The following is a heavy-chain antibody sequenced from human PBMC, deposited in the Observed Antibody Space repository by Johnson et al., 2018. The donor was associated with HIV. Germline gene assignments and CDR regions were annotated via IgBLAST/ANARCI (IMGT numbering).Heavy chain of an antibody. CDR3: ARYGVSSGYYEEHDAFDI. V-gene: IGHV3-11*04. D-gene: IGHD3-22*01. Sequence: QVQLVESGGGLVKPGGSLRLSCAASGFTFSDYYMSWIRQAPGKGLEWVSYISSSGSTIYYADSVQGRFTFSRDNAKNSLYLQMNSLRAEDTAVYYCARYGVSSGYYEEHDAFDIWGQGTMVTVSS. J-gene: IGHJ3*02. CDR1: GFTFSDYY. CDR2: ISSSGSTI.